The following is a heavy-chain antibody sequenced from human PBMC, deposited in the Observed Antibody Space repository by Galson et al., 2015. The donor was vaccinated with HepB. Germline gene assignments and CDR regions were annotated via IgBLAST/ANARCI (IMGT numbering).Heavy chain of an antibody. CDR3: ARRGTMEYCSGGSCYWFDP. V-gene: IGHV1-18*01. J-gene: IGHJ5*02. CDR1: GYTFTSYG. D-gene: IGHD2-15*01. CDR2: ISAYNGNT. Sequence: SVKVSCKASGYTFTSYGISWVRQAPGQGLEWMGWISAYNGNTNYAQNLQGRVTMTTDTSTSTAYMELRSLRSDDTATYYCARRGTMEYCSGGSCYWFDPWGQGTLVTVSS.